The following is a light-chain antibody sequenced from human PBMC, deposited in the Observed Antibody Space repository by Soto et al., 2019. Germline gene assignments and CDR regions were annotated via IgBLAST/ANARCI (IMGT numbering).Light chain of an antibody. CDR2: GAS. Sequence: EIVLAQSPGTLSLSPGERAALCCRGSQSVSSSYLAWYQQKPGQAPRLLIYGASTRAAGIPDRFSGSGSGTDFTLTITRLEPEDSAVYFCQQYRMSPNTFGQGTRLEIK. CDR1: QSVSSSY. CDR3: QQYRMSPNT. J-gene: IGKJ5*01. V-gene: IGKV3-20*01.